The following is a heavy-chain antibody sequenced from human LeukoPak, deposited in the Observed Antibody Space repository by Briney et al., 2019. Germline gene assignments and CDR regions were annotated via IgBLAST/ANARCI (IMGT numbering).Heavy chain of an antibody. CDR2: ISRSGDSP. Sequence: GGSLRLSCAASGFTFSSYGMSWVRQAPGKGLEWVSAISRSGDSPYYADSVKGRFTISRDNSKNTLYLQMNSLRAEDTGVYYCAKVRPANALTPVDFDYWGQGTLVTVSS. CDR3: AKVRPANALTPVDFDY. CDR1: GFTFSSYG. D-gene: IGHD4-23*01. J-gene: IGHJ4*02. V-gene: IGHV3-23*01.